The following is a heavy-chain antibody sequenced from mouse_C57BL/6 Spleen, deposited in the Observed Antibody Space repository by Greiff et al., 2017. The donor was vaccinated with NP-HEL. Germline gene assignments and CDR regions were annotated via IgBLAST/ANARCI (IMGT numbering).Heavy chain of an antibody. J-gene: IGHJ4*01. V-gene: IGHV2-6-1*01. CDR3: ARHGGYRERSYAMDY. Sequence: QVQLKESGPGLVAPSQSLSITCTVSGFSLTSYGVHWVRQPPGKGLEWLVVIWSDGSTTYNSALKSRLSISKDNSKSQVFLKMNSLQTDDTAMYYCARHGGYRERSYAMDYWGQGTSVTVSS. D-gene: IGHD2-2*01. CDR1: GFSLTSYG. CDR2: IWSDGST.